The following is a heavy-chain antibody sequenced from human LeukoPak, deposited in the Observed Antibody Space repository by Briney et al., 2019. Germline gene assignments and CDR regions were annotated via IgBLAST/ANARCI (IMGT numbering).Heavy chain of an antibody. CDR1: DYSISSSYY. CDR2: INHSGST. Sequence: PSETLSLTCTVSDYSISSSYYWGWIRQPPGKGLEWIGEINHSGSTNYNPSLKSRVTISVDTSKNQFSLKLSSVTAADTAVYYCARGGSYYGSGSYYRYYYMDVWGKGTTVTISS. J-gene: IGHJ6*03. V-gene: IGHV4-38-2*02. D-gene: IGHD3-10*01. CDR3: ARGGSYYGSGSYYRYYYMDV.